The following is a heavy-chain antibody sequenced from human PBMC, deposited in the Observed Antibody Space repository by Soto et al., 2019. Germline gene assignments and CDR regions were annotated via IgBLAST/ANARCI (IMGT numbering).Heavy chain of an antibody. D-gene: IGHD2-15*01. CDR3: ARDVVVVAATPIYYYGMDV. V-gene: IGHV1-3*01. CDR1: GYTFTSYA. Sequence: ASVKVSCKASGYTFTSYAMHWVRQAPGQRLEWMGWINAGNGNTNYAQKLQGRVTMTTDTSTSTAYMELRSLRSDDTAVYYCARDVVVVAATPIYYYGMDVWGQGTTVTVSS. CDR2: INAGNGNT. J-gene: IGHJ6*02.